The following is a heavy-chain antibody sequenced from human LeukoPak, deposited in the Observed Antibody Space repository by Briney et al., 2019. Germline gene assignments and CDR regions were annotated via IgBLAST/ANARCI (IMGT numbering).Heavy chain of an antibody. J-gene: IGHJ4*02. D-gene: IGHD2-2*01. Sequence: SETLSLTCTVSGGSISSSSYYWGWIRQPPGKGLEWIGSIYYSGSTYYNPSLKSRVTISVDTSKNQFSLKLSSVTAADTAVYYCARGGGYCSNTFCYTDYWGQGTLVTVSS. CDR1: GGSISSSSYY. CDR3: ARGGGYCSNTFCYTDY. V-gene: IGHV4-39*01. CDR2: IYYSGST.